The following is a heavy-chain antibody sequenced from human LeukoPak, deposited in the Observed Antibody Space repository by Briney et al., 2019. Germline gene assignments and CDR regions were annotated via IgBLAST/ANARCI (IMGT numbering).Heavy chain of an antibody. Sequence: GGPLRLSCSASEFKFDTYGMHWVRQTPGKGLEYVSGISSDGLSTYYANSVKGRFTISRDNAKNTLYLQMGSLKTEDMAVYYCARSTDGSAHFDYWGQGTLVTVFS. D-gene: IGHD1-1*01. CDR2: ISSDGLST. V-gene: IGHV3-64*01. CDR3: ARSTDGSAHFDY. J-gene: IGHJ4*02. CDR1: EFKFDTYG.